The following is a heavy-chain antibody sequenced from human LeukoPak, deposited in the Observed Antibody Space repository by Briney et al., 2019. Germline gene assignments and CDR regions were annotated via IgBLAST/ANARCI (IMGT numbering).Heavy chain of an antibody. CDR3: ARGGELLRPADY. Sequence: GGSLRLSCAASGFTFSSYGMHWVRQAPGKGLEWVAFIRYGGSNKYYADSVKGRFTISRDNAKNSLYLQMNNLRAEDTAVYYCARGGELLRPADYWGQGTLVTVSS. CDR2: IRYGGSNK. D-gene: IGHD1-26*01. CDR1: GFTFSSYG. V-gene: IGHV3-30*02. J-gene: IGHJ4*02.